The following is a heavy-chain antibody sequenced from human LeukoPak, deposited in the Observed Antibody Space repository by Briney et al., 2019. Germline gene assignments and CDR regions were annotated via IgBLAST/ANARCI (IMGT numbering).Heavy chain of an antibody. CDR3: ASSRIRIASSPFDY. D-gene: IGHD6-13*01. Sequence: ASVKVSCKASGYTFTGYYMHWVRQAPGQGLEWMGRINPNSGGTNYAQKFQGRVTMTRDTSISTAYMELSRLRSDDTAVYYCASSRIRIASSPFDYWGQGTLVTVSS. CDR2: INPNSGGT. J-gene: IGHJ4*02. V-gene: IGHV1-2*06. CDR1: GYTFTGYY.